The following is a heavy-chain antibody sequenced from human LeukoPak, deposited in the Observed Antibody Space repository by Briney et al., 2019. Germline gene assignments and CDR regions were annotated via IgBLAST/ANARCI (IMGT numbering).Heavy chain of an antibody. CDR2: ISGSGGST. Sequence: GGSLRLSCAASGFTFSSYAMSWVRQAPGKGLEWVSAISGSGGSTYYADSVKGRFTISRDNSKNTLYLQMNSLRAEDTAVYYCAKEGPNYDPLYYYYGMDVWGQGTTVTVSS. V-gene: IGHV3-23*01. J-gene: IGHJ6*02. D-gene: IGHD3-3*01. CDR3: AKEGPNYDPLYYYYGMDV. CDR1: GFTFSSYA.